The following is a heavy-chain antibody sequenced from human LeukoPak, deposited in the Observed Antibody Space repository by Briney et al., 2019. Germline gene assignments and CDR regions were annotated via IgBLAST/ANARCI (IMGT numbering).Heavy chain of an antibody. D-gene: IGHD3-22*01. CDR1: GFTFDDYA. CDR2: ISWNSGSI. CDR3: AKDPTGYYYDSSGYYGGY. Sequence: GRSLRLSCAASGFTFDDYAMHWVRQAPGKGLEWVSGISWNSGSIGYADSVKGRFTISRDNSKNTLYLQMNSLRAEDTAVYYCAKDPTGYYYDSSGYYGGYWGQGTLVTVSS. V-gene: IGHV3-9*01. J-gene: IGHJ4*02.